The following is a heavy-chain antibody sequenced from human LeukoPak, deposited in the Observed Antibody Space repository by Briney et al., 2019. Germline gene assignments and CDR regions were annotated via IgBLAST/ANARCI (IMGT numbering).Heavy chain of an antibody. CDR1: GGSISSYS. V-gene: IGHV4-30-2*01. Sequence: SETLSLTCTVSGGSISSYSWSWIRQPPGKGLEWIGYIYHSGSTYYNPSLKSRVTISVDRSKNQFSLKLSSVTAADTAVYYCARGADYYDRSPHYWGQGTLVTVSS. CDR2: IYHSGST. J-gene: IGHJ4*02. D-gene: IGHD3-22*01. CDR3: ARGADYYDRSPHY.